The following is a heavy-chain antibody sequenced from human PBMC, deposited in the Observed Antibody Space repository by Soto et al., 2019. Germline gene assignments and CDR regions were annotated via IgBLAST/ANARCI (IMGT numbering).Heavy chain of an antibody. V-gene: IGHV3-74*01. CDR2: INGGGSSA. CDR1: GFSFGIFW. D-gene: IGHD5-12*01. CDR3: TRGGGYSGYDPFDY. Sequence: EVQLVESGGDLVQPGGSLTLSCAASGFSFGIFWMHWVRQAPGKGLVWVSSINGGGSSADYADSVKGRFTFSRDNAKNTLYLQMNSLRAEDTAVYYCTRGGGYSGYDPFDYWGQGTLVTVSS. J-gene: IGHJ4*02.